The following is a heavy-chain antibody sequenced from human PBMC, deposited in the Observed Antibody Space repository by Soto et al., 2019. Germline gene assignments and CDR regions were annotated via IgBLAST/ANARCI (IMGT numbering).Heavy chain of an antibody. V-gene: IGHV1-69*06. D-gene: IGHD3-3*01. J-gene: IGHJ3*02. CDR2: IIPIFGTT. CDR3: ARGLTIFGVVIAFDI. Sequence: SVKVSCKTSGFPFSSFTISWVRQAPGQGLEWMGGIIPIFGTTHYAQQFQGRVTILADKSTSTAYMELSSLRSEDTAVYYCARGLTIFGVVIAFDIWGQGTRVTVSS. CDR1: GFPFSSFT.